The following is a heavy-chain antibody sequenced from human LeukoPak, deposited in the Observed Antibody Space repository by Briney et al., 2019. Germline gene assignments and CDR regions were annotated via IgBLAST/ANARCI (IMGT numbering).Heavy chain of an antibody. CDR2: IKRDGSQK. J-gene: IGHJ4*02. CDR3: VRDQRNIPASTSDY. Sequence: PGGSLRLSCAASGFTFSRYWMSWVRQDPGKGLEWVAYIKRDGSQKFYVVSVKGRFTISRDNAKNSLYLQMNSLRAEDTAMYLCVRDQRNIPASTSDYGGQGALVTV. V-gene: IGHV3-7*01. CDR1: GFTFSRYW. D-gene: IGHD2-2*01.